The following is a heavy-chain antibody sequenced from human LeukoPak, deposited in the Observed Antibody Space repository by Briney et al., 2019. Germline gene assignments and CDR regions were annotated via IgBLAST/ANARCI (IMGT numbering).Heavy chain of an antibody. CDR3: AREVYTRTTYLPFDY. D-gene: IGHD5/OR15-5a*01. J-gene: IGHJ4*02. CDR1: GFTFSTSA. V-gene: IGHV3-23*01. Sequence: PGGSLRLSRAASGFTFSTSAMSWVRRAPGKGPEWVSTISGNGASTFYADSVKGRFTISRDNSKNTLSLHMSSLRAEDTATYYCAREVYTRTTYLPFDYWGQGTLVTVSS. CDR2: ISGNGAST.